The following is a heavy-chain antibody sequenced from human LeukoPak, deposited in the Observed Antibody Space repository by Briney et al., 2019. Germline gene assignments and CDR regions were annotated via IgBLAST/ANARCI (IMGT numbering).Heavy chain of an antibody. J-gene: IGHJ4*02. CDR2: IYHSGDSP. CDR1: GYSISNGYY. CDR3: ARNSGNDLFDY. D-gene: IGHD5-12*01. Sequence: SETLSLTCTVSGYSISNGYYWGWVRQPPGKGLEWIGNIYHSGDSPYYNPTLKSRVTISVDTSKNQFSLKVSSVTAADTAVYYCARNSGNDLFDYWGQGTLVTVSS. V-gene: IGHV4-38-2*02.